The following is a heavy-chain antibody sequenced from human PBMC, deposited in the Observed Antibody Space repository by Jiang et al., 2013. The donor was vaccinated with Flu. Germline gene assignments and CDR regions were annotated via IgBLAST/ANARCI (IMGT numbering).Heavy chain of an antibody. V-gene: IGHV1-2*02. D-gene: IGHD3-22*01. CDR1: EYTFTGFH. CDR2: INPNSGDT. J-gene: IGHJ4*02. CDR3: ATEIGNYYDTSGFFY. Sequence: SGAEVKKPGASVKVSCKAFEYTFTGFHIHWVRQAPGQGLEWMGWINPNSGDTNYAQKFQGRVTMTRDTSISTAYMELSRLRSDDTAVYYCATEIGNYYDTSGFFYWGQGTPVSVSS.